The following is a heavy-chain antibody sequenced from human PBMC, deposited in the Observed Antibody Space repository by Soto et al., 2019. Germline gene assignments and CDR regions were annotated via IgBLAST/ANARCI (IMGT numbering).Heavy chain of an antibody. D-gene: IGHD6-6*01. V-gene: IGHV3-21*01. CDR3: ARDHGYSSSRKHGMDV. J-gene: IGHJ6*02. CDR2: ISSSSSYI. CDR1: GFPFSIYS. Sequence: GGSLRLSCAASGFPFSIYSMNLVRQSPGKGLEWVSSISSSSSYIYYADSVKGRFTISRDNAKNSLYLQMNSLRAEDTAVYYCARDHGYSSSRKHGMDVWGHGTTVAVSS.